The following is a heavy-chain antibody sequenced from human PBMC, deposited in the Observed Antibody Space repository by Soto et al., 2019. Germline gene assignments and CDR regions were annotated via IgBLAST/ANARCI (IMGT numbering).Heavy chain of an antibody. V-gene: IGHV1-69*13. CDR1: GGTFTNYA. D-gene: IGHD2-2*01. J-gene: IGHJ6*02. CDR2: IIPIFGTP. CDR3: ARERSVGYCITTTCPKPFYYYAMDV. Sequence: SVKVSCKASGGTFTNYAFSWVRQAPGQGLEWMGGIIPIFGTPDYAQKSQGRVTITADESTRTASMELSSLRSDDTAVYYCARERSVGYCITTTCPKPFYYYAMDVWGQGTTVTVSS.